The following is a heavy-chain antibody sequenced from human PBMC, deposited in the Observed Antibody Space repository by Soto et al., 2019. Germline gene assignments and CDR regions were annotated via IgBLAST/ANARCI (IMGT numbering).Heavy chain of an antibody. Sequence: QLLESGGGLVQPGGSLRLSCEASGFSFSRNAMSWVRQAPGKVLEWVSSISSGGNKYYADSVKGRFTISRDNSKNTQSMQMTSMGAEDTAVYYCAKLGYWTGGTCYLDYYYGVDVWGQGTTVTVS. CDR3: AKLGYWTGGTCYLDYYYGVDV. CDR2: ISSGGNK. CDR1: GFSFSRNA. V-gene: IGHV3-23*01. J-gene: IGHJ6*02. D-gene: IGHD2-15*01.